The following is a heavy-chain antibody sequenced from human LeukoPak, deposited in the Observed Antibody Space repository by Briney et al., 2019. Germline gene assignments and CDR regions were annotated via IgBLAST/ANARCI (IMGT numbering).Heavy chain of an antibody. CDR2: IYYSGST. D-gene: IGHD6-6*01. CDR3: ARHDPRGEPARLGFFDY. J-gene: IGHJ4*02. CDR1: GDSINNYY. V-gene: IGHV4-59*08. Sequence: SETLSLTCTVSGDSINNYYWSWIREPPGKGLEWIGYIYYSGSTNYNPSLKSRVTISVDTSKNQFSLNLSSVTAADTAVYYCARHDPRGEPARLGFFDYWGQGTLVTVSS.